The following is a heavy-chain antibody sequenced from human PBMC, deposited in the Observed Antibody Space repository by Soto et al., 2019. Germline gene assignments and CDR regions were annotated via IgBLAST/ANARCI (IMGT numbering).Heavy chain of an antibody. CDR2: IKEDGSEK. CDR1: GFTLSYYW. CDR3: ARDCSGGDCYY. V-gene: IGHV3-7*01. D-gene: IGHD2-21*02. Sequence: PGGSLRLSCAASGFTLSYYWMSWVRQAPGKGLEWVANIKEDGSEKYYVDPVKGRFTISRDNAKNSLYLQMNNLRVEDTAVYYCARDCSGGDCYYWGQRTVVTVSS. J-gene: IGHJ4*02.